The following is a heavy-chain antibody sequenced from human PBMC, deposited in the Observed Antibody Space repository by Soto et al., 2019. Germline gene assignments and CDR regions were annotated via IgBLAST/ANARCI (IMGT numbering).Heavy chain of an antibody. CDR2: IYSGGST. D-gene: IGHD2-2*02. V-gene: IGHV3-66*01. J-gene: IGHJ6*02. Sequence: GGSLRLSCAASGFTVSSNYMSWVRQAPGKGLEWVSVIYSGGSTYYADSVKGRFTISRDNSKNTLYLQMNSLRAEDTAVYYCARGLPAAIGLVSYYGMDVWGQGTTVTVSS. CDR1: GFTVSSNY. CDR3: ARGLPAAIGLVSYYGMDV.